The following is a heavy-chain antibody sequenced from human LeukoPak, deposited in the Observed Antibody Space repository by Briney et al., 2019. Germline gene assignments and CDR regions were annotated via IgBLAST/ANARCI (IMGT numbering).Heavy chain of an antibody. CDR1: GFTFSSYW. J-gene: IGHJ4*02. CDR2: ISYDGSNK. D-gene: IGHD1/OR15-1a*01. CDR3: AREGSWNNYFDY. Sequence: PGGSLRLSCAASGFTFSSYWMSWVRQAPGKGLEWVAVISYDGSNKYYADSVKGRFTISRDNSKNTLYLQMNSLRAEDTAVYYCAREGSWNNYFDYWGQGTLVTVSS. V-gene: IGHV3-30*03.